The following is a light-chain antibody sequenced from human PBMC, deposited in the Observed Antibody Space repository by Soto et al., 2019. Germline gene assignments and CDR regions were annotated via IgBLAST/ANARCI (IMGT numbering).Light chain of an antibody. CDR1: SGHSTYA. J-gene: IGLJ3*02. Sequence: QSVLTQSPSASASLGASIKLTCSLSSGHSTYAIAWHQQQPERGPRYLMKVNSDGTYTKGDVIPDRFSGSTSGGNRYLTISSLQSEDEADYYCQTWGTGIVVFGRGTKLTVL. CDR3: QTWGTGIVV. CDR2: VNSDGTY. V-gene: IGLV4-69*01.